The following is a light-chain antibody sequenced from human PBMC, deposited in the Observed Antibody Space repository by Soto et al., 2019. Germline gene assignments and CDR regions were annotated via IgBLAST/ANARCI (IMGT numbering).Light chain of an antibody. CDR2: EVN. CDR3: SSYTTSSTLV. V-gene: IGLV2-14*01. CDR1: SSDIGAYNY. Sequence: QSALTQPASVSGSPGQSITISCTGTSSDIGAYNYVSWYQQHPGKAPKFMIYEVNHRPSGVSNRFSGSKSGNTASLTISGLQAEDEADYYCSSYTTSSTLVFGGGTQLTVL. J-gene: IGLJ2*01.